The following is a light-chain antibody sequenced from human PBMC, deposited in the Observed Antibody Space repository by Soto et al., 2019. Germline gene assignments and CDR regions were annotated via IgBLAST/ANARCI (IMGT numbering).Light chain of an antibody. CDR1: SSNLGSGFD. Sequence: QSVLTQPPSVSGALGQRVTISCTGSSSNLGSGFDVQWYQQLPGTAPKLLIYYNDNRPSGVPDRFSGSKSGTSASLAITGLQADDEADYYCQSSDSSLSGHVVFGGGTKLTVL. V-gene: IGLV1-40*01. CDR2: YND. J-gene: IGLJ2*01. CDR3: QSSDSSLSGHVV.